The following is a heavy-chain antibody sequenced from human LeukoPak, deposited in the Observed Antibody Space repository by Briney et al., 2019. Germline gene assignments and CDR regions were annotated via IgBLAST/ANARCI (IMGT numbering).Heavy chain of an antibody. D-gene: IGHD2-21*02. V-gene: IGHV3-49*03. CDR1: GFTFDDYA. Sequence: GGSLRLSCSASGFTFDDYAVSWFRQAPGKGLEWVGFIRSKAFGGIPEYAASVRGRFTISRDDSKSIAYLQMNSLKTEDTAVYYCTRNTVTAHFDYWSQGTLVTVSS. J-gene: IGHJ4*02. CDR2: IRSKAFGGIP. CDR3: TRNTVTAHFDY.